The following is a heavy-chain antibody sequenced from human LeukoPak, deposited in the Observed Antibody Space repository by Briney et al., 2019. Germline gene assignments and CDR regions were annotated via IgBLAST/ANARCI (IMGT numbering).Heavy chain of an antibody. V-gene: IGHV3-7*01. Sequence: GGSLRLSCAASGFTFSSYWMSWVRQAPGKGLEWVANIKQDGSGKYYVDSVKGRFTISRDNAKNSLYLQMNSLRAEDTAVYYCARDLKYYDFWSGYRVYFDYWGQGTLVTVSS. J-gene: IGHJ4*02. CDR2: IKQDGSGK. D-gene: IGHD3-3*01. CDR3: ARDLKYYDFWSGYRVYFDY. CDR1: GFTFSSYW.